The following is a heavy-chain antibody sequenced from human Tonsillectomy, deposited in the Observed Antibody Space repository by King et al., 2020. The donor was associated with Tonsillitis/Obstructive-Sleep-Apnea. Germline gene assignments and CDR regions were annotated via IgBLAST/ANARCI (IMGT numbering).Heavy chain of an antibody. CDR3: ARDLLNRALVYGMDV. J-gene: IGHJ6*02. Sequence: QLVQSGAEVKRPGASVKVSCKASGYTFTGYHIHWVRQAPGQGLEWMGWNNPNSGGTNYAQKFQGRVTMTRDTSISTAYMEVSRLRSDDTAVYYCARDLLNRALVYGMDVWGQGPTVTVSS. CDR1: GYTFTGYH. V-gene: IGHV1-2*02. CDR2: NNPNSGGT. D-gene: IGHD1-26*01.